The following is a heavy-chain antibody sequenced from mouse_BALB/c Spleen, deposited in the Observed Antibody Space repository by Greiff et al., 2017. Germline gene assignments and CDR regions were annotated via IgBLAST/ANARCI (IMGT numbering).Heavy chain of an antibody. D-gene: IGHD3-3*01. CDR2: IYPGNSDT. CDR1: GYSFTSYW. J-gene: IGHJ4*01. CDR3: TRKEGQGYAMDY. V-gene: IGHV1-5*01. Sequence: EVQLQQSGPVLARPGASVSMSCKASGYSFTSYWMHWVKQRPGQGLEWIGAIYPGNSDTSYNQKFKGKAKLTAVTSASTAYMELSSLTNEDSAVYYCTRKEGQGYAMDYWGQGTSVTVSA.